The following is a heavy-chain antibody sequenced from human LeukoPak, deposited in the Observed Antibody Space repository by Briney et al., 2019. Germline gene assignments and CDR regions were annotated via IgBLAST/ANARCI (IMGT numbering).Heavy chain of an antibody. CDR1: GYTFTSYD. J-gene: IGHJ4*02. Sequence: ASVKVSCKASGYTFTSYDINWVRQATGQGLEWMGWMNPNSGNTGYAQKFQGRVTMTRNTSISTAYMELSSLRSEDTAVYYCARDRRPLWFGEFIRNLPTPHYFDYWGQGTLVTVSS. CDR3: ARDRRPLWFGEFIRNLPTPHYFDY. V-gene: IGHV1-8*01. CDR2: MNPNSGNT. D-gene: IGHD3-10*01.